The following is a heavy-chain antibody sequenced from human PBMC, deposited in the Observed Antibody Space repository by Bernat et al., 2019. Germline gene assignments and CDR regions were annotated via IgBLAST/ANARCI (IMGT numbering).Heavy chain of an antibody. V-gene: IGHV3-15*01. CDR1: GFTFSNAW. J-gene: IGHJ2*01. CDR3: TTEKAYYDFWSGKSYWYFDL. CDR2: IKSKTDGGTT. D-gene: IGHD3-3*01. Sequence: EVQLVESGGGLVKPGGSLRLSCAASGFTFSNAWMSWVRQAPGKGLEWVGRIKSKTDGGTTDYAAPVKGRFTISRDDSKNTLYLQMNSLKTEDTAVYYCTTEKAYYDFWSGKSYWYFDLWGRGTLVTVSS.